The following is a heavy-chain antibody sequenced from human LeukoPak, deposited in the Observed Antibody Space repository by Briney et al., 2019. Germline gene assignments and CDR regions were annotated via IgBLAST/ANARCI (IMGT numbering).Heavy chain of an antibody. CDR3: ARERGYSYVGWFDP. V-gene: IGHV5-51*03. CDR1: GYSFTSYW. CDR2: IYPGDSDT. Sequence: GESLKISCTGSGYSFTSYWIGWVRQMSGKGLEWMGIIYPGDSDTRYSPSFQGQVSISADKSISTAYLQWSSLKASDTAMYYCARERGYSYVGWFDPWGQGTLVTVSS. J-gene: IGHJ5*02. D-gene: IGHD5-18*01.